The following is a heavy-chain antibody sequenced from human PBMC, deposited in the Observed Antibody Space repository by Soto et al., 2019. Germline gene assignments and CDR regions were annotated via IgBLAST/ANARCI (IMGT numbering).Heavy chain of an antibody. CDR1: GFSVTTCS. V-gene: IGHV3-30-3*01. CDR3: PRDWTGNDAFDI. J-gene: IGHJ3*02. D-gene: IGHD3-9*01. CDR2: LSYDETSK. Sequence: QVQLVESGGGVVQPGRSLRLSCAASGFSVTTCSTNWVRQATGKGLEWVAVLSYDETSKYYADSVKGRFTISRDNSKNTVYLQMSSLRPEDTAVYYCPRDWTGNDAFDIWGQGTVVTVSS.